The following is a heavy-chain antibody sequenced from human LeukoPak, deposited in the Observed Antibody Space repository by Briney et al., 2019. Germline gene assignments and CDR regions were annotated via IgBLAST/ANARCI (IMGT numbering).Heavy chain of an antibody. CDR1: GFTFSSYA. CDR3: ARGSLNRVAPDAFDI. Sequence: GGSLRLSCAASGFTFSSYAMHWVRQAPGKGLEYVSAISSNGGSTYYANSVKGQFTISRDNSKNTLYLQMNSLRAEDTAVYYCARGSLNRVAPDAFDIWGQGTMVTVSS. D-gene: IGHD1-14*01. V-gene: IGHV3-64*01. CDR2: ISSNGGST. J-gene: IGHJ3*02.